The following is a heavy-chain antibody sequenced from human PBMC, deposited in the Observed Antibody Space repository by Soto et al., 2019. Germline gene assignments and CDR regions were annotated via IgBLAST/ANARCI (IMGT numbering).Heavy chain of an antibody. D-gene: IGHD2-2*01. CDR1: GGSISSYY. Sequence: SETLSFTCTVSGGSISSYYWSWIRQPPGKGLEWIGYIYYSGSTNYNPSLKSRVTISVDTSKNQFSLKLSSVTAADTAVYYCARSSIVVVPAAIPAWFDPWGQGTLVTVSS. CDR2: IYYSGST. V-gene: IGHV4-59*01. J-gene: IGHJ5*02. CDR3: ARSSIVVVPAAIPAWFDP.